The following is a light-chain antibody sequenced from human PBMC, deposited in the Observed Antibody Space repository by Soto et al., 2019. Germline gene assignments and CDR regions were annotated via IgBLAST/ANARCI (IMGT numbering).Light chain of an antibody. V-gene: IGKV3-15*01. J-gene: IGKJ5*01. CDR1: QSVSGD. Sequence: EIVLTQSPATLSVSPGERATLSCRASQSVSGDLAWYHHKPGQAPRLLIYDASTRALDTPARFAGSGAGTEFTLTIGRLEPEDFAVYYCQQYGSSPITFGQGTRLEIK. CDR3: QQYGSSPIT. CDR2: DAS.